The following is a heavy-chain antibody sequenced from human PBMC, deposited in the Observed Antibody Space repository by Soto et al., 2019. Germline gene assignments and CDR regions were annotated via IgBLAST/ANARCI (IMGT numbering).Heavy chain of an antibody. CDR2: ISSSSSYI. V-gene: IGHV3-21*01. CDR3: ARDPIFGYFDY. J-gene: IGHJ4*02. CDR1: GFSFSSYS. D-gene: IGHD3-3*02. Sequence: GGSLILSCAASGFSFSSYSMNWVRQAPGKGLEWVSSISSSSSYIYYADSVKGRFTISRDNAKNSLYLQMNSLRAEDTAVYYCARDPIFGYFDYWGQGTLVTVSS.